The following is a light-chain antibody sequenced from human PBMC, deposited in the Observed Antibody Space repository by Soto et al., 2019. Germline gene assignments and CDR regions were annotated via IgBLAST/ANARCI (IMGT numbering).Light chain of an antibody. J-gene: IGLJ2*01. V-gene: IGLV2-8*01. CDR1: SSDVGDYNY. Sequence: QSVLTQPPSASGTPGQSVTIPCTGTSSDVGDYNYVSWYQQHPGKAPKLMIYEVSRRPSGVPDRFSGSKCGNTASLTVSGLQAEDEADYYCSSNAGSNNLVFGGGTKVTVL. CDR2: EVS. CDR3: SSNAGSNNLV.